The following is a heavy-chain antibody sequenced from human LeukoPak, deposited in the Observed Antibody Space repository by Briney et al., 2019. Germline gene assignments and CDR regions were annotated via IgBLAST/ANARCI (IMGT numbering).Heavy chain of an antibody. CDR3: AKSGLVRFDY. Sequence: GGSLRLSCAASGFTFSSYAMRWVRQAPGKALEWVSTFRGSGGSTHYADSVKGRFTISRDNPKNTLYLQMNSLRAEDTAVYYCAKSGLVRFDYWGQGTLVTVSS. J-gene: IGHJ4*02. V-gene: IGHV3-23*01. D-gene: IGHD3/OR15-3a*01. CDR2: FRGSGGST. CDR1: GFTFSSYA.